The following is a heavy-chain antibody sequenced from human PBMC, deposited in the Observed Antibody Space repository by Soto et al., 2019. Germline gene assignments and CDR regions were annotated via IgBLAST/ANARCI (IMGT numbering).Heavy chain of an antibody. CDR2: IYSGGST. CDR1: GFTVSSNY. J-gene: IGHJ5*02. Sequence: GGSLRLSCAASGFTVSSNYMSWVRQAPGKGLEWVSVIYSGGSTYYADSVKGRFTISRDNAKNSLYLQMNSLRAEDTAVYYCARDSVTPTENWFDPWGQRSPVTVSS. D-gene: IGHD4-17*01. CDR3: ARDSVTPTENWFDP. V-gene: IGHV3-53*01.